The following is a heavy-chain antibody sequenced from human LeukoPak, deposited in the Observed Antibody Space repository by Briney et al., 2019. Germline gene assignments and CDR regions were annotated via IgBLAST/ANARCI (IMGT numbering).Heavy chain of an antibody. CDR3: ARDLGPHQDIAAAGPRVGY. Sequence: GGSLRLSCAASGFTFSSYWMTWVRQAPGKGLEWVANIKQDGSEAYYVDSVKGRFTVSRDNAKNSLYLQMNSLRAEDTAVYYCARDLGPHQDIAAAGPRVGYWGQGTLVTVSS. V-gene: IGHV3-7*01. CDR1: GFTFSSYW. J-gene: IGHJ4*02. CDR2: IKQDGSEA. D-gene: IGHD6-13*01.